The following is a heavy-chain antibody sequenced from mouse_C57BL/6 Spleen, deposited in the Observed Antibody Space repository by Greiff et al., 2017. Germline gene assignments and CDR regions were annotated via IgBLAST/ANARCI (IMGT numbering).Heavy chain of an antibody. CDR2: IDPSDSYT. Sequence: QVQLQQPGAELVKPGASVKLSCKASGYTFTSYWMQWVKQRPGQGLEWIGEIDPSDSYTNYNQKFKGKATLTVDTYSSTAYMQLSSLTSEDSAVYYCARREAYYSNHYYAMDYWGQGTSVTVSS. D-gene: IGHD2-5*01. CDR3: ARREAYYSNHYYAMDY. J-gene: IGHJ4*01. V-gene: IGHV1-50*01. CDR1: GYTFTSYW.